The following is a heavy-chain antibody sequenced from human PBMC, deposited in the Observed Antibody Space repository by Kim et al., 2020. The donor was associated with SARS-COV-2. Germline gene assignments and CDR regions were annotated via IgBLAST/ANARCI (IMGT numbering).Heavy chain of an antibody. V-gene: IGHV3-23*01. D-gene: IGHD4-17*01. Sequence: YADPVKGRFTISRDNTKNTLYLQMNSLRAEDTAVYDCAKTIYGDYGDFQHWGQGTLVTVSS. CDR3: AKTIYGDYGDFQH. J-gene: IGHJ1*01.